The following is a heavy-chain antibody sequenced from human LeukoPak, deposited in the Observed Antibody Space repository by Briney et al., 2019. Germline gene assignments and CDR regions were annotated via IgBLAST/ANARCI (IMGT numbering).Heavy chain of an antibody. Sequence: SETLSLTCAVSGYSISSGYYWGWIRQPPGKGLEWIGSIYHSGSTYYNPSLKSRVTISVDTSKNQFSLELSSVTAADTAVYYCARDQNRYYDSSGYVDYWGQGTLVTVSS. CDR1: GYSISSGYY. V-gene: IGHV4-38-2*02. D-gene: IGHD3-22*01. CDR3: ARDQNRYYDSSGYVDY. J-gene: IGHJ4*02. CDR2: IYHSGST.